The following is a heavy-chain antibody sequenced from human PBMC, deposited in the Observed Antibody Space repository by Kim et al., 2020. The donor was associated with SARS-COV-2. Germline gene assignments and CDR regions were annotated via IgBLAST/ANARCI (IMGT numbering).Heavy chain of an antibody. D-gene: IGHD6-19*01. CDR2: INHSGST. J-gene: IGHJ4*02. Sequence: SETLSLTCAVYGGSFSGYYWSWIRQPPGKGLEWIGEINHSGSTNYNPSLKSRVTISVDTSKNQFSLKLSSVTAADTAVYYCARRNPYSSGWYFSYWGQGT. CDR3: ARRNPYSSGWYFSY. CDR1: GGSFSGYY. V-gene: IGHV4-34*01.